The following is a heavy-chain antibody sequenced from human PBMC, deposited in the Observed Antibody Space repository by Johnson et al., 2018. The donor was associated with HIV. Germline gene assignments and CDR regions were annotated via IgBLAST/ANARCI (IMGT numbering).Heavy chain of an antibody. J-gene: IGHJ3*02. CDR2: ISYDGSNK. Sequence: VQLVESGGGVVQPGRSLRLSCAASGFTFSSHAMHWVRQAPGKGLEWVAVISYDGSNKYYADSVKGRFTISRDKSKNTLYLQMDSLRTEDTAVYYCARDVGAFDIWGQGTMVTVSS. V-gene: IGHV3-30*04. CDR1: GFTFSSHA. CDR3: ARDVGAFDI.